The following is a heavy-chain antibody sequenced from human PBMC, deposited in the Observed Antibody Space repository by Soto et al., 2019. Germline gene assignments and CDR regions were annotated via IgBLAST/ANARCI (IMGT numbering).Heavy chain of an antibody. V-gene: IGHV3-7*01. CDR2: IKPDGSEK. CDR1: AFTFGSYW. CDR3: ARDYEFGFDI. D-gene: IGHD3-22*01. Sequence: EVQLVESGGGLVQPGGSLRLSCEASAFTFGSYWMSWVRQAPGKGLEWVANIKPDGSEKYYVDSVKGRFTISRDNAKNSLYLQMSTLRPEDTAIYYCARDYEFGFDIWGQGTLVTVSS. J-gene: IGHJ3*02.